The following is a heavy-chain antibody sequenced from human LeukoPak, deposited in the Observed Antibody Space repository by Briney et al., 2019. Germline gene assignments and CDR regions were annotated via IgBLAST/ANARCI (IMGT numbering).Heavy chain of an antibody. CDR2: IYSGGST. J-gene: IGHJ4*02. CDR3: AKEILRLGELSPFDY. Sequence: GGSLRLSCAASGFTVSSNYMSWVRQAPGKGLEWVSVIYSGGSTYYADSVKGRFTISRDNSKNTLYLQMNSLRSEDTAVYYCAKEILRLGELSPFDYWGQGTLVTVSS. CDR1: GFTVSSNY. V-gene: IGHV3-66*01. D-gene: IGHD3-16*02.